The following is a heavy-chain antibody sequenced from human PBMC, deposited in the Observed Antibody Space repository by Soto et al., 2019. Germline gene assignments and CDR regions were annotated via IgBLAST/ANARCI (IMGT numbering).Heavy chain of an antibody. V-gene: IGHV3-30*18. CDR3: AKRRNVLRFLEWSSGMEV. J-gene: IGHJ6*02. CDR2: ISDDGNNK. D-gene: IGHD3-3*01. CDR1: GFTFSSYG. Sequence: VGSLRLSCAASGFTFSSYGIHWVRQAPGKGLEWVAFISDDGNNKYYADSVKGRFTISRDNFRNTLYLQMNSLRGEDTAVYYCAKRRNVLRFLEWSSGMEVWGQGTTVTVSS.